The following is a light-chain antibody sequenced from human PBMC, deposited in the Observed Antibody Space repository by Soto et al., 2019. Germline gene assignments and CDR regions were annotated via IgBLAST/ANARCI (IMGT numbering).Light chain of an antibody. CDR3: QRYDSLPPT. Sequence: DIQMTQSPSSLSASVGDRVTITCQASRDIGKFLNWFQEKPGKAPKLLIYDASNLQTGVASRFSRSGSGTDFTFTITNLQPEDFATYYCQRYDSLPPTFGQGTRLEIK. J-gene: IGKJ5*01. CDR2: DAS. V-gene: IGKV1-33*01. CDR1: RDIGKF.